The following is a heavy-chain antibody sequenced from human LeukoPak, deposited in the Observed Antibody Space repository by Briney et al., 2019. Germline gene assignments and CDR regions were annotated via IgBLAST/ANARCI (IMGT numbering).Heavy chain of an antibody. D-gene: IGHD6-6*01. CDR1: GFIFSTYE. CDR2: ISSSGTTM. J-gene: IGHJ4*02. V-gene: IGHV3-48*03. CDR3: ARVSGRSSD. Sequence: GGSLRLSCAVSGFIFSTYEMNWVRQAPGKGLEWVSYISSSGTTMYYPDSVKGRFTISRDNAKNSLYLQMDSLRAEDTAVYYCARVSGRSSDWGQGTLVTVSS.